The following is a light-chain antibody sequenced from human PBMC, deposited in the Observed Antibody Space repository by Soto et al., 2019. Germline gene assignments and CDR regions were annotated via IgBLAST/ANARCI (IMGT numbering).Light chain of an antibody. Sequence: QSVLTQPPSASGSPGQSVTISCTGTSSDVGGYNYVSWYQQYSGKAPKLMIYEVNKRPSGVPDRFSGSKSGNTASLTVSGLQAEDEADYYCTSYAGNNNVVFGGGTKLTVL. J-gene: IGLJ2*01. CDR1: SSDVGGYNY. V-gene: IGLV2-8*01. CDR3: TSYAGNNNVV. CDR2: EVN.